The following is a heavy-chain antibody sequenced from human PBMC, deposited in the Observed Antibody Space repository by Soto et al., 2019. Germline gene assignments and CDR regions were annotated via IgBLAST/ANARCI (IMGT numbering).Heavy chain of an antibody. CDR2: IYTSGST. Sequence: SETLSLTCTVSGGSISSYYWSWIRQPAGKGLEWIGRIYTSGSTNYNPSLKSRVTMSVDTSKNQFSLKLSSVTAADTAVYYCARGVGYYDSSGYYYEAYYFDYWGQGTLVTVSS. J-gene: IGHJ4*02. CDR3: ARGVGYYDSSGYYYEAYYFDY. D-gene: IGHD3-22*01. CDR1: GGSISSYY. V-gene: IGHV4-4*07.